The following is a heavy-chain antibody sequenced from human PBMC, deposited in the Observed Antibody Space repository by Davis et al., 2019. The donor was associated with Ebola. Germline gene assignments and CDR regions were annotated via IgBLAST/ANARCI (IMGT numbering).Heavy chain of an antibody. CDR1: GFTFSDYY. Sequence: GGSLRLSCVASGFTFSDYYMSWIRQAPGKGLEWVSYIDGTGTYTNYADSVKGQFTISRDNAKNSLFLQMNSLRADDTAVYYCARYDFWSYGMDVWGQGTTVTVSS. CDR2: IDGTGTYT. V-gene: IGHV3-11*06. D-gene: IGHD3-3*01. CDR3: ARYDFWSYGMDV. J-gene: IGHJ6*02.